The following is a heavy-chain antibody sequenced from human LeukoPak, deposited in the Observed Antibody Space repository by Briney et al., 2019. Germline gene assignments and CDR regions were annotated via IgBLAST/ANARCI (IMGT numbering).Heavy chain of an antibody. Sequence: ASVKVSCKASGYTFTGYYMHWVRQAPGQGLEWMGWINPNSGGTNYAQKFQGWVTMTRDTSISTAYMELSRLRSDDTAVYYCARETGCCGGDCYDYWGQGTLVTVSS. V-gene: IGHV1-2*04. CDR3: ARETGCCGGDCYDY. D-gene: IGHD2-21*01. CDR1: GYTFTGYY. CDR2: INPNSGGT. J-gene: IGHJ4*02.